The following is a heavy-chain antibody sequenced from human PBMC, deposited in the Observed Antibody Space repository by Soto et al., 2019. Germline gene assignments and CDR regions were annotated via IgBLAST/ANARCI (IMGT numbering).Heavy chain of an antibody. CDR2: ISGSGGST. CDR3: AKDPGVHSSSWYVDY. D-gene: IGHD6-13*01. Sequence: GGSLILSCAASGFTFSSYAMSWVRQAPGKGLEWVSAISGSGGSTYYADSVKGRFTISRDNSKNTLYLQMNSLRAEDTAVYYGAKDPGVHSSSWYVDYWGQGTLVTVSS. V-gene: IGHV3-23*01. J-gene: IGHJ4*02. CDR1: GFTFSSYA.